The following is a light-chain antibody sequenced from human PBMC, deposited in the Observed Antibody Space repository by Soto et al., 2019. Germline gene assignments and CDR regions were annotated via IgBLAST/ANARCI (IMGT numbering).Light chain of an antibody. CDR2: WAS. V-gene: IGKV4-1*01. CDR1: QSVLYSSNNKNF. Sequence: DIVMTKSPDSLAVSLGERATINCKSSQSVLYSSNNKNFLAWYQQKPGQPPKLLIYWASTRESGVPDRFSGSGSGTDFTLTISSLQPKDVAVYYCQQYYNSPVTFGRGTKVEIK. J-gene: IGKJ4*01. CDR3: QQYYNSPVT.